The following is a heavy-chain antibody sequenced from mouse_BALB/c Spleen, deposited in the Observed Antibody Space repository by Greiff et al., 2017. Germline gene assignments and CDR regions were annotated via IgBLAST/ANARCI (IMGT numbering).Heavy chain of an antibody. CDR2: INPGSGGT. CDR1: GYAFTNYL. Sequence: VQRVESGAELVRPGTSVKVSCKASGYAFTNYLIEWVKQRPGQGLEWIGVINPGSGGTNYNEKFKGKATLTADKSSSTAYMQLSSLTSDDSAVYFCASYGNYDRFAYWGQGTLVTVSA. V-gene: IGHV1-54*01. D-gene: IGHD2-1*01. CDR3: ASYGNYDRFAY. J-gene: IGHJ3*01.